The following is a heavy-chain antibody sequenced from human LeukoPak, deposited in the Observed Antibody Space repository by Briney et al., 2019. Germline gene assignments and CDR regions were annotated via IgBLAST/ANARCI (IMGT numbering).Heavy chain of an antibody. CDR2: MYYSGHS. D-gene: IGHD5-24*01. V-gene: IGHV4-59*01. CDR1: VGSFTNYY. CDR3: ARTEMATSPRGYLDF. Sequence: SETLSLTCTVSVGSFTNYYWSWIREPPGKGVEWIGFMYYSGHSNYYPSLQSRVSMSVDTSKRQFSLTLSSVTAADTAVYYCARTEMATSPRGYLDFWSQGTLVTVSS. J-gene: IGHJ4*02.